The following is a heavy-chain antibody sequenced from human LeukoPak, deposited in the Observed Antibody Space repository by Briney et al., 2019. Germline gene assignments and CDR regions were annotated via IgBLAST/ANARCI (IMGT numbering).Heavy chain of an antibody. Sequence: GGSLRLSCAASGFTFSSYGMHWARQAPGKGLEWVAVISYDGSNKYYADSVKGRFTISRDNSKNTLYLQMNSLRAEDTAVYYCATLNYDFWSDSSGYWGQGTLVTVSS. V-gene: IGHV3-30*03. D-gene: IGHD3-3*01. J-gene: IGHJ4*02. CDR2: ISYDGSNK. CDR3: ATLNYDFWSDSSGY. CDR1: GFTFSSYG.